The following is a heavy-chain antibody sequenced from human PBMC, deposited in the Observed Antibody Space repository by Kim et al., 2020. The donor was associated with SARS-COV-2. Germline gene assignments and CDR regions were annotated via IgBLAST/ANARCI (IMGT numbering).Heavy chain of an antibody. Sequence: GSGRVYADSGKGRFNISRDNAKNTLYLQMSSLRADDAAVYFCVRSAAAFDYWGQGTPVTVSS. V-gene: IGHV3-74*01. J-gene: IGHJ4*02. D-gene: IGHD6-13*01. CDR3: VRSAAAFDY. CDR2: GSGR.